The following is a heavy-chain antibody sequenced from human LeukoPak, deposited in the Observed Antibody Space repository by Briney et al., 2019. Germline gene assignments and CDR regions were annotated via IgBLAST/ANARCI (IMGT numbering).Heavy chain of an antibody. CDR2: ISGSGGST. V-gene: IGHV3-23*01. CDR1: GFTFSSYA. J-gene: IGHJ6*03. D-gene: IGHD4-11*01. CDR3: AKGTRKTTVTYYYYMDV. Sequence: PGGSLRLSCAASGFTFSSYAMTWVRQAPGKGLEWVSAISGSGGSTYYADSVKGRFTISRDNSKNTLYLQMNSLRAEDTAVYYCAKGTRKTTVTYYYYMDVWGKGTTVTVSS.